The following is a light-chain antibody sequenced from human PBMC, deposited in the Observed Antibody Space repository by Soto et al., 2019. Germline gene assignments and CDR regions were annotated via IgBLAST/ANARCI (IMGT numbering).Light chain of an antibody. CDR2: EVS. Sequence: QSALTQPASVSGSPGQSITISCTGTSSDVGGYNYVSWYQQHPGKAPKFMIYEVSNRPSGVSNRFSGSKSGNTASLTISGLQAEDEADYYCSSYTSSSHVVFGGGTKVTVL. J-gene: IGLJ2*01. V-gene: IGLV2-14*01. CDR1: SSDVGGYNY. CDR3: SSYTSSSHVV.